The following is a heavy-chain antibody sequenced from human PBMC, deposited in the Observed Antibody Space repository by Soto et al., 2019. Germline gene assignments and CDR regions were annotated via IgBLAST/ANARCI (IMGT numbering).Heavy chain of an antibody. V-gene: IGHV5-51*01. CDR3: ARHRKPKYGYNWFDP. J-gene: IGHJ5*02. D-gene: IGHD4-17*01. Sequence: PGESLKISCKGSGYSFTSYWIGWVRQMPGKGLEWVGIIYPGDSDTRYSPSFQGQVTISADKSISTAYLQGSSLKASDTAMYYCARHRKPKYGYNWFDPWGKGTLVTVP. CDR1: GYSFTSYW. CDR2: IYPGDSDT.